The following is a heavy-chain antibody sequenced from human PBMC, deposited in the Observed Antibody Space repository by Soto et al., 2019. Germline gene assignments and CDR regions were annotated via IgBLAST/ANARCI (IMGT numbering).Heavy chain of an antibody. CDR3: ARDKGDSSWYYYYGMDV. CDR1: GDSISSYY. D-gene: IGHD6-13*01. CDR2: IYYSGST. Sequence: SETLSLTCTVSGDSISSYYWTWIRQPPGKGLEWIGYIYYSGSTNYNPSLKSRVTISVDTSKNQFSLKLSSVTAADTAVYYCARDKGDSSWYYYYGMDVWGQGTTVTVSS. J-gene: IGHJ6*02. V-gene: IGHV4-59*01.